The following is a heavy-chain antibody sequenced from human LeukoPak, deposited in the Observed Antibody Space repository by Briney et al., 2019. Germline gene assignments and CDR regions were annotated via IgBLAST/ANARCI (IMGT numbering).Heavy chain of an antibody. CDR1: GGSISSISYY. Sequence: SETLSLTCTVSGGSISSISYYWGWIRQPPGKGLEWIGSIYYSGSTYYNPSLKSRVTISVDTSKNQFSLKLSSVTAADTAVYYCARHKPGIFGVVTVRGDFDYWGQGTLVTVSS. V-gene: IGHV4-39*01. J-gene: IGHJ4*02. CDR2: IYYSGST. D-gene: IGHD3-3*01. CDR3: ARHKPGIFGVVTVRGDFDY.